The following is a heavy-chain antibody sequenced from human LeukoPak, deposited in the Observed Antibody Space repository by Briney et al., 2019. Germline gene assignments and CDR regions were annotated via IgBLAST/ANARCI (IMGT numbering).Heavy chain of an antibody. CDR1: GFTFSSYS. J-gene: IGHJ6*02. CDR3: ARAVVVGYDSSSGFGRKNCYYGMDV. Sequence: PGGSLRLSCAASGFTFSSYSMNWVRQAPGKGLEWVSYISSSSSTIYYADSVKGRFTISRDNSKNTLSLQMNSLRAEDTAVYYCARAVVVGYDSSSGFGRKNCYYGMDVWGQGTTVTVSS. CDR2: ISSSSSTI. D-gene: IGHD5-12*01. V-gene: IGHV3-48*01.